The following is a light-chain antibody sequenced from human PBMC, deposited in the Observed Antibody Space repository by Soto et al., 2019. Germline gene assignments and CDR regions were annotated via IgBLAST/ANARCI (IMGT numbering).Light chain of an antibody. Sequence: EIVLTQSPGTLSLSPGERATLSCRASQSFSSSYLAWYQQKPGQAPRLLIYGASSRATGIPDRFNGSGSGTDFTLTISRLEPEDFAVYYCQQYGSSLLTFGGGTKVDIK. V-gene: IGKV3-20*01. CDR2: GAS. CDR3: QQYGSSLLT. CDR1: QSFSSSY. J-gene: IGKJ4*01.